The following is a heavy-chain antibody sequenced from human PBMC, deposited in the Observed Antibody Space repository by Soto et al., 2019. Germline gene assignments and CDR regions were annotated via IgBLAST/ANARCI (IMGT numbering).Heavy chain of an antibody. Sequence: GASVKVSCKASGGTFSSYTISWVRQAPGQGLEWMGRIIPILGIANYAQKFQGRVTITADKSTSTAYMELSSLRSEDTAVYYCARESHDYSNYGRYFDYWGQGTLVTVSS. V-gene: IGHV1-69*04. J-gene: IGHJ4*02. CDR1: GGTFSSYT. CDR3: ARESHDYSNYGRYFDY. D-gene: IGHD4-4*01. CDR2: IIPILGIA.